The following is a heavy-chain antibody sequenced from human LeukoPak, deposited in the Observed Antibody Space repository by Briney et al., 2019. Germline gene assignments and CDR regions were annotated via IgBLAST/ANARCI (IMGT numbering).Heavy chain of an antibody. CDR3: ARAGGSYYSWFDP. CDR2: IYHSGST. CDR1: GGSISSGGYS. Sequence: SETESLICTVSGGSISSGGYSWSWIRQPPGKGLEWIGYIYHSGSTYYNPSLKSRVTISVDRSKNQFSLKLSSVTAADTAVYYCARAGGSYYSWFDPWGQGTLVTVSS. V-gene: IGHV4-30-2*01. J-gene: IGHJ5*02. D-gene: IGHD1-26*01.